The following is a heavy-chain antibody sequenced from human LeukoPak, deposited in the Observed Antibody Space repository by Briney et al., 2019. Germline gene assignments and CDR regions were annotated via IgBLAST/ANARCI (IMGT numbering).Heavy chain of an antibody. CDR1: GYTFTSYD. CDR2: MNPNSGNT. CDR3: ARGGSIVVPAAITDYYYYMDV. V-gene: IGHV1-8*03. Sequence: ASVKVSCKASGYTFTSYDINWVRQATGQGLEWMGWMNPNSGNTGYAQKFQGRVTITRNTYISTAYMELSSLRSEDTAVYYCARGGSIVVPAAITDYYYYMDVWGKGTTVTVSS. D-gene: IGHD2-2*01. J-gene: IGHJ6*03.